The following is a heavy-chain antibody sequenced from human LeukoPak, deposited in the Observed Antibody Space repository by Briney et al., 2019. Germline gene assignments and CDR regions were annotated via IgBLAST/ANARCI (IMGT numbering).Heavy chain of an antibody. CDR3: ARVGYSSSHNGHMDV. CDR1: GYTFTANG. CDR2: ISAYNGDT. Sequence: ASVKVSCKASGYTFTANGITWVRQAPGQGLEWMGWISAYNGDTVYAQMFQGRVTMTTDTSTSTAYMEVTNLRSDDTAMYYCARVGYSSSHNGHMDVWGKGTTVTVSS. J-gene: IGHJ6*03. V-gene: IGHV1-18*01. D-gene: IGHD6-13*01.